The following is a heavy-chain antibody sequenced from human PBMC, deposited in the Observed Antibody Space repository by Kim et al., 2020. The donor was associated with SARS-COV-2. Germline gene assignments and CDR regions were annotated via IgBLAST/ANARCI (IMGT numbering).Heavy chain of an antibody. J-gene: IGHJ5*02. CDR3: ASRLGRWFGFEP. D-gene: IGHD3-10*01. CDR1: GFTFSSYS. V-gene: IGHV3-21*01. Sequence: GGSLRLSCAASGFTFSSYSMNWVRQAPGKGLEWVSSISSSSSYIYYADSVKGRFTISRDNAKNSLYLQMNSLRAEDTAVYYCASRLGRWFGFEPWGQGTLVTVSS. CDR2: ISSSSSYI.